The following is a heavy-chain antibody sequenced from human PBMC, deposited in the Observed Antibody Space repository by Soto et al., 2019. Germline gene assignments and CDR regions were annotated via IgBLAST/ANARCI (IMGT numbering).Heavy chain of an antibody. V-gene: IGHV1-2*04. D-gene: IGHD3-16*01. J-gene: IGHJ4*01. Sequence: ASVKVSCKASGYSFTCYSMHWVRQAPGQGREWMGWINPKNDATNYAQKYQGWDTMIRDTSISTAYMELRNQKSDDTAVYSCAIQDGGVGYWGQGTLVTGS. CDR2: INPKNDAT. CDR1: GYSFTCYS. CDR3: AIQDGGVGY.